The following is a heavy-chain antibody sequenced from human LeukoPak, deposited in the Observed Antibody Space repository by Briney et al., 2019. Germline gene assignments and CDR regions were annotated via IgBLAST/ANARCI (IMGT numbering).Heavy chain of an antibody. J-gene: IGHJ4*02. V-gene: IGHV3-30*18. D-gene: IGHD5-18*01. CDR1: GYNFKNYG. CDR3: VKSGGYSTYDHGDY. Sequence: GGSLRLSCAASGYNFKNYGIHWARQPPGKGLEWVAVISHDAYNKHYADSVKGRFTISRDNSDTVYLQMISLRPEDTAMYYCVKSGGYSTYDHGDYWGQGTLVTVSS. CDR2: ISHDAYNK.